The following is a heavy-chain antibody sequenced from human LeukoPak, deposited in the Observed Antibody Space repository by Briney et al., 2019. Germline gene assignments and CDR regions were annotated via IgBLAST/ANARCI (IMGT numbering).Heavy chain of an antibody. V-gene: IGHV1-69*05. Sequence: SVKVSCKASGGTFSSYAIGWVRQAPGQGLEWMGRIIPIFGTANYAQKFQGRVTITTDEPTSTAYMELSSLRSEDTAVYYCARDRSSTVGSMDVWGKGTTVTVSS. J-gene: IGHJ6*04. D-gene: IGHD2-2*01. CDR1: GGTFSSYA. CDR3: ARDRSSTVGSMDV. CDR2: IIPIFGTA.